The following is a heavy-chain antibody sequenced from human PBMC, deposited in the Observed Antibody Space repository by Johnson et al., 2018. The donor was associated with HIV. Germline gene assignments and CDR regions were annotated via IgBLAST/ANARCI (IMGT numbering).Heavy chain of an antibody. D-gene: IGHD3-3*01. CDR3: TTDQRDYDFWSGYTLGDAFDI. J-gene: IGHJ3*02. Sequence: VHLVESGGGLVQPGGSLRLSCAASGFTFSNAWMSWVRQAPGKGLEWVGRIKSKTDGGTTDYAAPVKGRFTISRDDSKNTLYLQMNSLKTEDTAVYYCTTDQRDYDFWSGYTLGDAFDIWGQGTMVTVSS. V-gene: IGHV3-15*01. CDR1: GFTFSNAW. CDR2: IKSKTDGGTT.